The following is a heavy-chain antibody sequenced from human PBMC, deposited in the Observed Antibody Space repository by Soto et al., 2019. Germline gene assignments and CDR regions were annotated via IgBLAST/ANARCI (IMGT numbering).Heavy chain of an antibody. J-gene: IGHJ6*02. CDR1: GFTFSTYA. V-gene: IGHV3-23*05. CDR2: IYTSGDP. Sequence: EVQLLESGGGLVQPGGSLRLSCAASGFTFSTYAMSWVRQAPGKGLEWVSGIYTSGDPKYADSVQGRFTISRDDSKNTVYLQMNSLRAEDPAVYYCARDGSYDSANYYYGMDVWGQGTTVTVYS. CDR3: ARDGSYDSANYYYGMDV. D-gene: IGHD3-3*01.